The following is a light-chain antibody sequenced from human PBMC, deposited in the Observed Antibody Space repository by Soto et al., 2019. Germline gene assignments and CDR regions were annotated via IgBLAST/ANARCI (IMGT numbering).Light chain of an antibody. J-gene: IGKJ1*01. V-gene: IGKV1-5*01. CDR1: QSISYS. CDR3: QQYNRFSTWT. Sequence: DIQMTQSPSTLSASVGDKVTNTCRASQSISYSLAWYQRKPGKAPKVLIWNASSLQRGVPSRFSGSGSGTEFTLTISSLLPDDFATYYCQQYNRFSTWTFGQGTKVDIK. CDR2: NAS.